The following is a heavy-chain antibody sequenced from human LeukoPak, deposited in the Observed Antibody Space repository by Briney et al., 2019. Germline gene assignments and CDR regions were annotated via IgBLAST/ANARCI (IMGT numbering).Heavy chain of an antibody. D-gene: IGHD6-13*01. V-gene: IGHV1-2*02. Sequence: PWASVKVSCKASGYTFTGYYMHWVRQAPGQGLEGMGWINPNSGGTNYAQKFQGRVTMTRDTSISTAYMELSRLRSDDTAVYYCARGLRGIAAAGTNYWGPGTLVTVSS. CDR1: GYTFTGYY. CDR3: ARGLRGIAAAGTNY. J-gene: IGHJ4*02. CDR2: INPNSGGT.